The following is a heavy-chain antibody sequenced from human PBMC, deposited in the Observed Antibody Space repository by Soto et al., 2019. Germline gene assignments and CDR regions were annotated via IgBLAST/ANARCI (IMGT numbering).Heavy chain of an antibody. Sequence: QVQLVQSGAEVKKPGSSVKVSCKASGATFSSYAISWVRQAPGQGLVWMGGLIPIFGTANYAQKFQGRVTITADESMSTADMEMSSLRSEDTAVYYCASPAFCSGGSCYSRPWFDLWGQGTLVTVSS. V-gene: IGHV1-69*12. CDR2: LIPIFGTA. D-gene: IGHD2-15*01. CDR1: GATFSSYA. J-gene: IGHJ5*02. CDR3: ASPAFCSGGSCYSRPWFDL.